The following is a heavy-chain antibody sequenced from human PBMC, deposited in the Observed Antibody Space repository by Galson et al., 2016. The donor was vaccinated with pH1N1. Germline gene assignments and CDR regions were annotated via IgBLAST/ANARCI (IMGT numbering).Heavy chain of an antibody. CDR2: ISYDGSSK. CDR3: ARSSQRGYSYACDH. V-gene: IGHV3-30-3*01. CDR1: GFAFNDYA. Sequence: SLRLSCAASGFAFNDYAIHWVRQAPGKGLEWVALISYDGSSKYYADSVKGRFTISRDNYRNTLSLQMNSLRGEDTAVYYCARSSQRGYSYACDHWGQGTLVTVSS. D-gene: IGHD5-18*01. J-gene: IGHJ5*02.